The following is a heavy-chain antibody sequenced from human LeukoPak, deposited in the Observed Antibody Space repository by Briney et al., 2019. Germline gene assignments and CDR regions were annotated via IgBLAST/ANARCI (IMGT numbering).Heavy chain of an antibody. J-gene: IGHJ6*02. CDR1: GGSISSSSYY. CDR2: IYYSGST. V-gene: IGHV4-39*01. CDR3: ARGDGEQLDSYYYYGMDV. D-gene: IGHD6-6*01. Sequence: SETLSLTCTVSGGSISSSSYYWGWIRQPPGKGLEWIGSIYYSGSTYYNPSLKSRVTISVDTSKNQFSLKLSSVTAADTAVYYCARGDGEQLDSYYYYGMDVWGQGTTVTVSS.